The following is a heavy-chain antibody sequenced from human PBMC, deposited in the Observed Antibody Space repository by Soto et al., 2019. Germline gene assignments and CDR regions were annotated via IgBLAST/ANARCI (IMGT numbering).Heavy chain of an antibody. CDR2: IYYSGST. CDR3: ARSQHQFDY. Sequence: SETLSLTCAVYGGSFSGYYWSWIRQPPGKGLEWIGYIYYSGSTNYNPSLKSRVTISVDTSKNQFSLKLSSVTAADTAVYYCARSQHQFDYWGQGTLVT. V-gene: IGHV4-59*08. J-gene: IGHJ4*02. D-gene: IGHD6-13*01. CDR1: GGSFSGYY.